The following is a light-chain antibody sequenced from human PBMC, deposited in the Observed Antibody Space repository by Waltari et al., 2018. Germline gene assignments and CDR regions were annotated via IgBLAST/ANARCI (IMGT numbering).Light chain of an antibody. J-gene: IGLJ2*01. V-gene: IGLV2-14*03. CDR3: SSYMDSSTLEL. Sequence: QSALTQPASVSGSPGQSITISCTGTSSDIGGYNYVSWYQQVPGKAPKPMIYDVSNRTPVVSSHAAGSKCGNAASLTISGLQAEDEADYLCSSYMDSSTLELFGGGTSLTVL. CDR1: SSDIGGYNY. CDR2: DVS.